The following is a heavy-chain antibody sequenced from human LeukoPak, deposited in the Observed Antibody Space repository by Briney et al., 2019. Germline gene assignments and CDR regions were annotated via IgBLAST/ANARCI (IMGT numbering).Heavy chain of an antibody. J-gene: IGHJ4*02. CDR2: VSGSGDST. CDR3: AKATYSSSWNLYFDY. Sequence: VGSLRLSCADSGFTFSSYAMSWVRQAPGKGLEWVSSVSGSGDSTYYADSVKGRFTISRDNSKNTLYLQMNSLRAEDTAVYHCAKATYSSSWNLYFDYWGQGTLVTVSS. D-gene: IGHD6-13*01. V-gene: IGHV3-23*01. CDR1: GFTFSSYA.